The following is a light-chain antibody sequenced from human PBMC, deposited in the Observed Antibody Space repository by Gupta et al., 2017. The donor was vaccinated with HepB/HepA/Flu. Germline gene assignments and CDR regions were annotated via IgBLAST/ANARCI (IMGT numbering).Light chain of an antibody. J-gene: IGLJ3*02. V-gene: IGLV3-19*01. CDR1: SLRSYY. Sequence: SSELTQDPAVSVALGQTVRITCQGDSLRSYYASWYQQKPGQAPVLVIYGKSNRPSGIPDRFSVSSSGNTASLTITGAQAEDEADYYCNSRDSSGNHPVFGGGTKLTVL. CDR3: NSRDSSGNHPV. CDR2: GKS.